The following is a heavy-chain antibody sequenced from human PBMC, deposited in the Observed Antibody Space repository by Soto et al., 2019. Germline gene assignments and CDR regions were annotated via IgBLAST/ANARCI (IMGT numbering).Heavy chain of an antibody. CDR1: GGTFSSYT. D-gene: IGHD2-21*01. V-gene: IGHV1-69*02. CDR3: ARGLAYCGGYCSMSAGYFQH. J-gene: IGHJ1*01. CDR2: IIPILGIA. Sequence: QVQLVQSGAEVKKPGSSVKVSCKASGGTFSSYTISWVRQAPGQGLEWMGRIIPILGIANYAQKFQGRVTITADKSTSTAYMELSSLGSEDTAVYYCARGLAYCGGYCSMSAGYFQHWGQGTLVTVSS.